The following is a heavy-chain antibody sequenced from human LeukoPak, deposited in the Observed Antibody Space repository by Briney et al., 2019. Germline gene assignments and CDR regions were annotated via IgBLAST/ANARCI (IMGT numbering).Heavy chain of an antibody. Sequence: ASVKVSCKASGYTFTGYDINWVRQATGQGLEWMGWINPNSGGTNYAQKFQGWVTMTRDTSISTAYMELSRLRSDDTAVYYCARGPQLVRGYSSGWYDYWGQGTLVTVSS. V-gene: IGHV1-2*04. CDR1: GYTFTGYD. D-gene: IGHD6-19*01. J-gene: IGHJ4*02. CDR2: INPNSGGT. CDR3: ARGPQLVRGYSSGWYDY.